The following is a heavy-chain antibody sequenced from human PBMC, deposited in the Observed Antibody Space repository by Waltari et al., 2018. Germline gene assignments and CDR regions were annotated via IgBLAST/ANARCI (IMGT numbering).Heavy chain of an antibody. CDR3: ARLGVDLGDYYDSSGYSYYFDY. Sequence: EVQLVQSGAEVKKPGESLKISCMGSGYSFTSYWIGWVRQMPGKGLEWMGIIYPGDSDTRYSPSFQGQVTISADKSISTAYLQWSSLKASDTAMYYCARLGVDLGDYYDSSGYSYYFDYWGQGTLVTVSS. D-gene: IGHD3-22*01. CDR1: GYSFTSYW. CDR2: IYPGDSDT. J-gene: IGHJ4*02. V-gene: IGHV5-51*01.